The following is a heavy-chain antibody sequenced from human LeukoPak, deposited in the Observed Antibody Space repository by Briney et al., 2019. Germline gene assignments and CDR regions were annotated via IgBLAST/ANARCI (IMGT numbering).Heavy chain of an antibody. CDR2: IYYSGST. CDR3: ARGAAAAGELDY. Sequence: SETLSLTCAVSGGSISSGGYSWSWIRQPPGKGLEWIGYIYYSGSTYYNPSLKSRVTISVDTSKNQFSLKLSSVTAADTAVYYCARGAAAAGELDYWGQGTLVTVSS. J-gene: IGHJ4*02. D-gene: IGHD6-13*01. V-gene: IGHV4-30-4*07. CDR1: GGSISSGGYS.